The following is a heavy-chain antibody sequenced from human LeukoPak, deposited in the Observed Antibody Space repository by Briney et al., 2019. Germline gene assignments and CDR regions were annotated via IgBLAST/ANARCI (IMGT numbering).Heavy chain of an antibody. Sequence: PGGSLRLSCAASGFTFSSYSMNWVRQAPGKGLEWVSSIRSSSSYIYYADSLKGRLTISRDNAKNSLYLQMNSLRAEDSAVYYCARDGPSIAADFDCWGQGTLVTVSS. CDR3: ARDGPSIAADFDC. V-gene: IGHV3-21*01. CDR1: GFTFSSYS. CDR2: IRSSSSYI. D-gene: IGHD6-6*01. J-gene: IGHJ4*02.